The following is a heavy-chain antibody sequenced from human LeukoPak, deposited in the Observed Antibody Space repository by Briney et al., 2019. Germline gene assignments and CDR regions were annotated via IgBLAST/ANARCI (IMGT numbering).Heavy chain of an antibody. D-gene: IGHD5-18*01. Sequence: GGSLRLSCAASGFTFDDYAMHWVRQAPGKGLEWVSGISWNSGSIGYADSVKGRFTISRDNAKNSLYLQMNSLRAEDTALYYCAKVIQTEWYFDLWGRGTLVTVSS. V-gene: IGHV3-9*01. CDR1: GFTFDDYA. CDR3: AKVIQTEWYFDL. J-gene: IGHJ2*01. CDR2: ISWNSGSI.